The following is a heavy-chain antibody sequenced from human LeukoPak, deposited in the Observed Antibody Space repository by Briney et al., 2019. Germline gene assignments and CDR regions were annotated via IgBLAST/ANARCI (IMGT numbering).Heavy chain of an antibody. J-gene: IGHJ4*02. Sequence: GGSLRLSCSASGFTFSSYAMHWVRQAPGKGLEYVSAIVSNAGSTYYADSVKGRFTISRDNSKNTLYHQMSSLRAEDTAVYYCVKPLGSSGYGYFFDYWGQGTLVTVSS. CDR2: IVSNAGST. D-gene: IGHD5-12*01. CDR1: GFTFSSYA. CDR3: VKPLGSSGYGYFFDY. V-gene: IGHV3-64D*06.